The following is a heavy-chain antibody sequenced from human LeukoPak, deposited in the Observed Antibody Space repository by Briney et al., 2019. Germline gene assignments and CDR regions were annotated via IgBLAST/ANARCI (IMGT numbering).Heavy chain of an antibody. CDR3: VRDGARQL. J-gene: IGHJ4*02. D-gene: IGHD1-1*01. CDR2: IYQSGST. CDR1: GFSITGGYY. Sequence: SETLSLTCSVSGFSITGGYYWGWIRQPPGKGLEWIGSIYQSGSTYYNPSLESRVTMSVDTSKNQFSLKLTSVTAADTAVYYCVRDGARQLWGQGTLVTVSS. V-gene: IGHV4-38-2*02.